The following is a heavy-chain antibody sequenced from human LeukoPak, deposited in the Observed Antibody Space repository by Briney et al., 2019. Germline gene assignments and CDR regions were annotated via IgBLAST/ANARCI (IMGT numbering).Heavy chain of an antibody. CDR3: ASMVELFSSAFDI. D-gene: IGHD1-7*01. CDR2: INPSGGST. J-gene: IGHJ3*02. CDR1: GYTFTSYY. V-gene: IGHV1-46*01. Sequence: GASVKVSCKASGYTFTSYYMHWVRQAPGQGLEWMGIINPSGGSTSYAQKFQGRVTMTRDMSTSTLYMELSSLRSEDTAVYYCASMVELFSSAFDIWGQGTMVTVSS.